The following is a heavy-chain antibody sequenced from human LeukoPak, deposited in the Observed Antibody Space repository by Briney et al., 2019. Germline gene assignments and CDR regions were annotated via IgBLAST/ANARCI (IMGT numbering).Heavy chain of an antibody. D-gene: IGHD3-10*01. J-gene: IGHJ4*02. CDR3: AKRGIVIRGILVIGYHQEAYHYDY. V-gene: IGHV3-23*01. Sequence: GGSLRLSCVVSGISLSNYAMSWVRQAPGKGLEWVSYISERGGSTAYADSVKGRFTISRDDSLNTLYLQMSSLRAEDTAVYFCAKRGIVIRGILVIGYHQEAYHYDYWGQGVLVTVSS. CDR2: ISERGGST. CDR1: GISLSNYA.